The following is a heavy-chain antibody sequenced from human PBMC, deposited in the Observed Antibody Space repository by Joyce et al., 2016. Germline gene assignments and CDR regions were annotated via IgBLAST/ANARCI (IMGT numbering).Heavy chain of an antibody. CDR3: AQSPPAGYSRSWYYFAS. CDR1: GGSFSGNY. Sequence: QVQLQQSGAGLLKPSETLSLACTVSGGSFSGNYWGWIRQSPGKGLEWIGEISHLGGNNYSPSLKIRVTISVQTSQRQISLNLKFETAADTAVYYCAQSPPAGYSRSWYYFASWGQGALVAVSS. D-gene: IGHD2-2*01. V-gene: IGHV4-34*02. J-gene: IGHJ4*02. CDR2: ISHLGGN.